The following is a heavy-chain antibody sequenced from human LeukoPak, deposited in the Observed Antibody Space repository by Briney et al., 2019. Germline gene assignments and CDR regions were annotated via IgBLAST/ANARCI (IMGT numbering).Heavy chain of an antibody. V-gene: IGHV3-15*01. CDR2: IKSKTDGGTT. CDR3: STLLAS. D-gene: IGHD3-3*01. J-gene: IGHJ4*02. Sequence: GGSLRLSCAASGFTVGSNTMSWVRQAPGKGLEWVGRIKSKTDGGTTDYAAPVKGRFTISRDDSKNTLYLQMNSLKTEDTAVYYCSTLLASWGQGTLVTVSS. CDR1: GFTVGSNT.